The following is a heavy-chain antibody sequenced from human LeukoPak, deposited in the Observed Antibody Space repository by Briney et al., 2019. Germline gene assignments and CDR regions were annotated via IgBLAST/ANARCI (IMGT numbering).Heavy chain of an antibody. V-gene: IGHV1-2*02. J-gene: IGHJ6*02. CDR3: ARSGPRGIKHYYYGMDV. Sequence: ASVKVSCKASGYTFTGYYMHWVRQAPGQGLEWMGWINPNSGGTNYAQKFQGGVTMTRDTSISTAYMELSRLRSDDTAVYYCARSGPRGIKHYYYGMDVWGQGTTVTVSS. D-gene: IGHD3-10*01. CDR1: GYTFTGYY. CDR2: INPNSGGT.